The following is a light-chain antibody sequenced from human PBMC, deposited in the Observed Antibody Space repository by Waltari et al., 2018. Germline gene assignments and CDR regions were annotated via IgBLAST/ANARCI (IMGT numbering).Light chain of an antibody. Sequence: QSALTQPASVSGSLGQPITIPCTGGSSDVGAYNLVSWYQQHPGKAPKVMIYDVTERPSGISNRFSGSKSGYTASLTISGLQAEDEADYYCGSFTTSYTWVFGGGTTLTVL. V-gene: IGLV2-14*03. CDR1: SSDVGAYNL. J-gene: IGLJ3*02. CDR3: GSFTTSYTWV. CDR2: DVT.